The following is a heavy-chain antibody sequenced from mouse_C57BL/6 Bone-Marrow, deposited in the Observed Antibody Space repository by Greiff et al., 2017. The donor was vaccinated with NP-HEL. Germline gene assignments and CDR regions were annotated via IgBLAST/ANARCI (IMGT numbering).Heavy chain of an antibody. CDR3: AREGSHVYYFDY. CDR2: INPNNGGT. D-gene: IGHD1-1*02. V-gene: IGHV1-26*01. CDR1: GYTFTDYY. J-gene: IGHJ2*01. Sequence: EVQLQQSGPELVKPGASVKISCKASGYTFTDYYMNWVKQSHGKSLEWIGDINPNNGGTSYNQKFKGKATLTVDKSSSTAYMELRSLTSEDSAVYYCAREGSHVYYFDYWGQGTTLTVSS.